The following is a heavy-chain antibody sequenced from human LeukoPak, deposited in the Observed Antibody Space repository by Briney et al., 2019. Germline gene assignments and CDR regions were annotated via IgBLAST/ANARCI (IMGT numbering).Heavy chain of an antibody. CDR1: GFTLSRYW. CDR3: ARFGWVPPTHFDY. J-gene: IGHJ4*02. CDR2: INTDGSST. V-gene: IGHV3-74*01. Sequence: GGSLRLSCVGSGFTLSRYWMHWVRQAPGKGLVWVSHINTDGSSTSYADSVKGRFTISRDNAKNTLYLQMNSLRAEDTAVYYCARFGWVPPTHFDYWGQGTLVTVSS. D-gene: IGHD3-10*01.